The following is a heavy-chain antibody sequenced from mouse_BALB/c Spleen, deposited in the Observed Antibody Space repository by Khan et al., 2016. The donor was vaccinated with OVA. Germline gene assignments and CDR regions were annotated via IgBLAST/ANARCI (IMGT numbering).Heavy chain of an antibody. Sequence: QVQLKESGPGLVAPSQSLSITCTVSGFSLSTYGVHWVRQPPGKGLEWLGVIWAGGSTNYNSPLMSRLILSSDNSSSQDFLQMYSLLTDETAMYYCAGEYGHSYYAMSLWGQGISVTVSS. J-gene: IGHJ4*01. D-gene: IGHD2-10*02. V-gene: IGHV2-9*02. CDR3: AGEYGHSYYAMSL. CDR2: IWAGGST. CDR1: GFSLSTYG.